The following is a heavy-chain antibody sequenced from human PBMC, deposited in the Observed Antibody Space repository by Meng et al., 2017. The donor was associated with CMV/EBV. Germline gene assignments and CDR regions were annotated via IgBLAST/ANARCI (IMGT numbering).Heavy chain of an antibody. D-gene: IGHD6-25*01. V-gene: IGHV1-18*01. CDR1: GYTFTSYG. J-gene: IGHJ4*02. CDR2: ISAYNGNT. Sequence: ASVKVSFKASGYTFTSYGISWVRQAPGQGLEWMGWISAYNGNTNYAQKLQGRVTMTTDTSTSTAYMELRSLRSDDTAVYYCARDSSAGSTFDYWGQGTLVTVSS. CDR3: ARDSSAGSTFDY.